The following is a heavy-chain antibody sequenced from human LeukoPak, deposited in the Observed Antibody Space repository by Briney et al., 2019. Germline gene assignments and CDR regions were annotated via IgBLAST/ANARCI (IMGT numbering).Heavy chain of an antibody. CDR1: GGSFSGYY. CDR3: ARGLMSHDY. V-gene: IGHV4-34*01. CDR2: INHSGST. D-gene: IGHD2-8*01. J-gene: IGHJ4*01. Sequence: SETLSLTCAVYGGSFSGYYWSWIRQPPGKGLEWIGEINHSGSTNYNPSLKSRVTISVDTSKNQFSLKLSSVTAVDTAVYYCARGLMSHDYWGQEPWSPSPQ.